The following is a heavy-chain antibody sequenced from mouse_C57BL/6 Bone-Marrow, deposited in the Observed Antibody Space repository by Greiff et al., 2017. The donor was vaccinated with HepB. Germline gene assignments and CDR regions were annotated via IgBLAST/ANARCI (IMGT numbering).Heavy chain of an antibody. CDR2: IDPSDSYT. Sequence: QVQLQQPGAELVRPGTSVKLSCKASGYTFTSYWMHWVKQRPGQGLEWIGVIDPSDSYTNYNQKFKGKATLTVDTSSSTAYMQLSSLTSEDSAVYYCAREGSFITTVVGAMDYWGQGTSVTVSS. CDR1: GYTFTSYW. V-gene: IGHV1-59*01. CDR3: AREGSFITTVVGAMDY. D-gene: IGHD1-1*01. J-gene: IGHJ4*01.